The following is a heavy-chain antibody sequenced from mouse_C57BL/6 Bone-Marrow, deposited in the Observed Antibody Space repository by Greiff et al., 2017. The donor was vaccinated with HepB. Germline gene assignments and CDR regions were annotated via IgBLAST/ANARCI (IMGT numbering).Heavy chain of an antibody. J-gene: IGHJ1*03. CDR1: GFTFSNYW. V-gene: IGHV6-3*01. Sequence: EVKLQESGGGLVQPGGSMKLSCVASGFTFSNYWMNWVRQSPEKGLEWVAQIRLKSDNYATHYAESVKGRFTISRDDSKSSVYLQMNNLRAEDTGIYYCTVYYGSSVYWYFDVWGTGTTVTVSS. CDR3: TVYYGSSVYWYFDV. CDR2: IRLKSDNYAT. D-gene: IGHD1-1*01.